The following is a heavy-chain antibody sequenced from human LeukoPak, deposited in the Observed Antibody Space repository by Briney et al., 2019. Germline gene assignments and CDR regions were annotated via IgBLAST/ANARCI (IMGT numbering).Heavy chain of an antibody. CDR2: IYTSGST. J-gene: IGHJ4*02. CDR1: GGSISSYY. D-gene: IGHD6-19*01. Sequence: PSETLSLTCTVSGGSISSYYWSWIRQPAGKGLEWIGRIYTSGSTNYNPSLKSRVTMPVDTSKNQFSLKLSSVTAADTAVYYCARDRSSGWYGGYYFDYWGQGTLVTVSS. CDR3: ARDRSSGWYGGYYFDY. V-gene: IGHV4-4*07.